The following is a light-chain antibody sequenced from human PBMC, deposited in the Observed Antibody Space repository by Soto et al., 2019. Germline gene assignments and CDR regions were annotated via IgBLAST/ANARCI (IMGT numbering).Light chain of an antibody. Sequence: DIQMTQSPSSLSASVGDRVTITCRASQSISSYLNWYQQKPGKAPKLLIYAASSLQSGVPSRFSGSGSGTDFTPTISSLQPEDFATYYCQPSYSTITFGQGTRLDIK. J-gene: IGKJ5*01. CDR1: QSISSY. CDR2: AAS. V-gene: IGKV1-39*01. CDR3: QPSYSTIT.